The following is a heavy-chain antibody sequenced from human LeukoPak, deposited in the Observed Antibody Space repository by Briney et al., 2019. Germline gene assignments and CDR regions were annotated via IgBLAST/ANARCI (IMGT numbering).Heavy chain of an antibody. J-gene: IGHJ4*02. CDR1: GYTFTGYY. Sequence: ASVKVSCKASGYTFTGYYMHWVRQAPGQGLEWMGWINPNSGGTNYAQKFQGRVTMTRDTSISTAYMELSRLRSDDTAVYYCARNNYDILTGYYPGDYWGQGTLVTVSS. CDR2: INPNSGGT. V-gene: IGHV1-2*02. D-gene: IGHD3-9*01. CDR3: ARNNYDILTGYYPGDY.